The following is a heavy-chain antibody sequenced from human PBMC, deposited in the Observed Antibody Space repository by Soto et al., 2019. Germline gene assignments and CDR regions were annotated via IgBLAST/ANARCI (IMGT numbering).Heavy chain of an antibody. V-gene: IGHV3-23*01. Sequence: EVQLLESGGGVVQPGGSLRLSCAASGFTFRSYGMNWVRQAPGKGLEWVSSISGSGDISHYADAVKGRFTISRDNSKNTLYLQMNSLRAEDTAVYYCAKRTLNYCTNCVCYMRDWGQGTQVIVSS. CDR1: GFTFRSYG. CDR3: AKRTLNYCTNCVCYMRD. J-gene: IGHJ4*02. CDR2: ISGSGDIS. D-gene: IGHD2-8*01.